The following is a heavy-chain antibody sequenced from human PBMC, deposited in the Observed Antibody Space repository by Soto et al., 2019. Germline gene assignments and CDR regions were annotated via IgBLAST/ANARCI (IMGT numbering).Heavy chain of an antibody. V-gene: IGHV3-21*01. CDR2: ISSTGTYI. D-gene: IGHD6-6*01. J-gene: IGHJ3*02. Sequence: EVQLVESGGGLVKPGGSLRLSCAASGITFSSYSMNWVRQAPGKGLEWVSSISSTGTYIDYADSVKGRFTISRDNAKNSLFLKMDCLRAEDAAVYCCARDTNPYCSSSHAFDIWGQWTMVTVSS. CDR1: GITFSSYS. CDR3: ARDTNPYCSSSHAFDI.